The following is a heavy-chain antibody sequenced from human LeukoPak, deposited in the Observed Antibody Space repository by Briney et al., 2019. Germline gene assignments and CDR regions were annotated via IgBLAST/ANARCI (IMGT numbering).Heavy chain of an antibody. J-gene: IGHJ3*02. CDR1: GGSISSYY. CDR2: IYYSGST. D-gene: IGHD2-21*01. V-gene: IGHV4-59*08. CDR3: ARHGGSISDAFDI. Sequence: PSETLSLTCTVSGGSISSYYWSWIRQPPGKGLEWIGYIYYSGSTNYNPSLKSRVTISVDTSKNQFSLKLSSVTAADTAVYYCARHGGSISDAFDIWGQGTVVTVSS.